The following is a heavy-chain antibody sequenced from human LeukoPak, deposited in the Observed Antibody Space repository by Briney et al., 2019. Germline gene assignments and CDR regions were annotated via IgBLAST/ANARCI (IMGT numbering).Heavy chain of an antibody. CDR2: ISYDGSNK. D-gene: IGHD5-12*01. V-gene: IGHV3-30*04. Sequence: GRSLRLSCGASGFSFSSVGMHWVRQAPGKGLQWVAVISYDGSNKYYTDSVKGRFTVSRDNAKNTLYLQMNSLRAEDTAVYYCARQYSDYDSFDYWGQGTLVTVSS. CDR1: GFSFSSVG. CDR3: ARQYSDYDSFDY. J-gene: IGHJ4*02.